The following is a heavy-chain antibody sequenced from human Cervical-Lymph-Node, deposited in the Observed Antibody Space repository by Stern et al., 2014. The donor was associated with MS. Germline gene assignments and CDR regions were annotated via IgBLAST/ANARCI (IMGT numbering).Heavy chain of an antibody. CDR1: GFTSNTYS. CDR2: ISSSSSTI. D-gene: IGHD2-15*01. J-gene: IGHJ4*02. CDR3: ARDSGSGMLYYFDF. V-gene: IGHV3-48*01. Sequence: EVQLVQSGGGLVQPGGSLGLSCAVSGFTSNTYSLNWVRQAPGKGLEWVSYISSSSSTIHYADSVKGRFTISRDNAKNSLYLQMNSLRAEDTAVYYCARDSGSGMLYYFDFWGQGSLVAVSS.